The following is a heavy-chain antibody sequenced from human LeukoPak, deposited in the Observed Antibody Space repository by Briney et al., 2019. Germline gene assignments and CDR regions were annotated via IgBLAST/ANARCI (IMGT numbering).Heavy chain of an antibody. V-gene: IGHV3-74*01. CDR2: IDTDGTGT. D-gene: IGHD6-19*01. J-gene: IGHJ4*02. CDR1: GFTFSSYW. CDR3: TRLGGSSGVDY. Sequence: GGSLRLSCAASGFTFSSYWMHWVRQVPGEGLVWVSRIDTDGTGTSYADSVKGRFTVSRDNAKNTLYLQMISLRAEDTAVYYCTRLGGSSGVDYWGQGTLVTVSS.